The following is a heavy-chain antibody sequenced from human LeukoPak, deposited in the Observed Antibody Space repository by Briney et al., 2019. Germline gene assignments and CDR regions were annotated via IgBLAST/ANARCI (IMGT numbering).Heavy chain of an antibody. CDR2: ISYDGSNK. D-gene: IGHD5-24*01. CDR1: GFTFSSYA. Sequence: GGSLRLSCAASGFTFSSYAMHWVRQAPGKGLEWVAVISYDGSNKYYADSVKGRFTISRDDAKNLLSLQMISLRAEDTAVYYCTRAGLRRDGYNSDYWGQGTLVTVSS. CDR3: TRAGLRRDGYNSDY. V-gene: IGHV3-30-3*01. J-gene: IGHJ4*02.